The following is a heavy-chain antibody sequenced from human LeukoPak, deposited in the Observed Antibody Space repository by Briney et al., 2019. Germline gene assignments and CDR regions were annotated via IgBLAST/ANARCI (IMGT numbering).Heavy chain of an antibody. Sequence: PGGSLRLSCAASGFTFNDYAIYWVRQAQGKGLEWVYSISGDGGSTHYAHSVKGRFTISRDNSKNSLYLQMNSLRPEDTALYYCAKSRGVWGPFDYWGQGTLVTVSS. V-gene: IGHV3-43*02. D-gene: IGHD3-10*01. CDR1: GFTFNDYA. CDR2: ISGDGGST. J-gene: IGHJ4*02. CDR3: AKSRGVWGPFDY.